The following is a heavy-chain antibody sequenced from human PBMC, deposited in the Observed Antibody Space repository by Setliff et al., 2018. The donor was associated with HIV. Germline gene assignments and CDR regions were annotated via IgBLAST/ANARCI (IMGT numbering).Heavy chain of an antibody. CDR3: KITALNYYYYGMDV. CDR1: GGSISSSNW. J-gene: IGHJ6*02. D-gene: IGHD3-16*01. CDR2: IYHSGSA. V-gene: IGHV4-4*02. Sequence: SETLSLTCAVSGGSISSSNWWSWVRQPPGKGLEWIGEIYHSGSANYNPSLKSRVIISIDKSKNKFSLKVSSVTAADTAVYYCKITALNYYYYGMDVWGQGTTVTVSS.